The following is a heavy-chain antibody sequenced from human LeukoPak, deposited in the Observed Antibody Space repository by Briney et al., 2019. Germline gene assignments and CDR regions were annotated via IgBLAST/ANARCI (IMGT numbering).Heavy chain of an antibody. Sequence: GGSLRLSCAASGFTFSSYSINWVRQAPGKRLEWVSYISNSGSTIYYAGSVKGRSTISRDNAKNSLYLQMNTLRAEDTAVYYCASSPYNDTAPWGQGTLVTVSS. J-gene: IGHJ5*02. CDR2: ISNSGSTI. D-gene: IGHD1-1*01. CDR3: ASSPYNDTAP. CDR1: GFTFSSYS. V-gene: IGHV3-48*01.